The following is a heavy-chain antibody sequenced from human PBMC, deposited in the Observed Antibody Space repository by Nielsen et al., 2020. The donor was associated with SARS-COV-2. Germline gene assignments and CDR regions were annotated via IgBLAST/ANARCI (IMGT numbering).Heavy chain of an antibody. CDR2: IYSGGST. CDR3: ARDISGWGWFDP. CDR1: GFTFSDYY. Sequence: GGSLRLSCAASGFTFSDYYMSWIRQAPGKGLEWVSLIYSGGSTYYADSVKGRFTISRDSSKNTLYLQMDSLRAEDTAVYYCARDISGWGWFDPWGQGTLVTVSS. J-gene: IGHJ5*02. D-gene: IGHD6-19*01. V-gene: IGHV3-66*01.